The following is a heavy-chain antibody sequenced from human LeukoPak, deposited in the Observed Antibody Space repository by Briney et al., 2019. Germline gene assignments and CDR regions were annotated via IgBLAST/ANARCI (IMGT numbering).Heavy chain of an antibody. CDR1: GFTFSIYS. D-gene: IGHD6-19*01. J-gene: IGHJ3*02. V-gene: IGHV3-21*01. CDR2: ISSSGYI. CDR3: ARDSSGWSRDI. Sequence: GGSLRLSCAASGFTFSIYSMSWVRQAPGKGLEWASSISSSGYILYADSVKGRFTISRDNAKNSLYLQMNSLRAEDTAVYYCARDSSGWSRDIWGQGTMVTVSS.